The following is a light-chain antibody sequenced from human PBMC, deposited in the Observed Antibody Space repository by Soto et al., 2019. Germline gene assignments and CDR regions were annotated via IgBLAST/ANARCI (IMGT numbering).Light chain of an antibody. V-gene: IGLV2-23*01. CDR3: CSYAGSTTYV. CDR1: SSVVGSYNL. J-gene: IGLJ1*01. Sequence: QSALTQPASVSGSPGPSITLSCTGTSSVVGSYNLVSWYKQHPGKAPKLMIYEGNKRPSGVSNRFSGSKSGNTASLTISGLQAEDESDYYCCSYAGSTTYVFGTGNKVTVL. CDR2: EGN.